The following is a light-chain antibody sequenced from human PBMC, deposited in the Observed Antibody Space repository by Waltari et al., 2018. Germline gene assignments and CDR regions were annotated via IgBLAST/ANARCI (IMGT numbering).Light chain of an antibody. V-gene: IGKV3-20*01. CDR3: QKYDGEVVT. J-gene: IGKJ4*01. Sequence: EILLTQPPATLSLSRGERATLSCRASQRVTSISLTCYRHKPGPARRLLIYGRSSRATGVPVRFSGSGSGTDFTYNISRLEAEDFAVYDCQKYDGEVVTFSGGTKVEI. CDR1: QRVTSIS. CDR2: GRS.